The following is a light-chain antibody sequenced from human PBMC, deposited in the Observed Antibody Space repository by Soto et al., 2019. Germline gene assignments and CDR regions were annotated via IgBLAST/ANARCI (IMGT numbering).Light chain of an antibody. J-gene: IGKJ1*01. V-gene: IGKV1-39*01. CDR2: AAS. CDR3: QQSYSTPRT. Sequence: DIQITQSPSSLSASVGYRVTITCRSSQGISTYLNWYLQKPGKAPKLLIYAASSLQSGVPSRFSGSGSETDFTLTISSLQPEDFATYYCQQSYSTPRTFGQGTKVDI. CDR1: QGISTY.